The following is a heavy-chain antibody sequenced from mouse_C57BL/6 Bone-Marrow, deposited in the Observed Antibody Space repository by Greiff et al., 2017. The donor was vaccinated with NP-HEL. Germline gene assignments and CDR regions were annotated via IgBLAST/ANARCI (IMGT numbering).Heavy chain of an antibody. CDR3: ARDEDSSYGDFDV. CDR1: GFSLTSYG. V-gene: IGHV2-2*01. Sequence: VQLMESGPGLVQPSQSLSITCTVSGFSLTSYGVHWVRQSPGKGLEWLGVIWSGGSTDYNAAFISRLSISKDNSKGQVFFKMNSLQADDTAIYYCARDEDSSYGDFDVWGTGTTVTVSS. J-gene: IGHJ1*03. CDR2: IWSGGST. D-gene: IGHD1-1*01.